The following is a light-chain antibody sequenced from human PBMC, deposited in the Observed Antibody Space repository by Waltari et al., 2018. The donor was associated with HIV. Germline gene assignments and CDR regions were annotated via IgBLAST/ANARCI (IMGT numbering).Light chain of an antibody. CDR1: SSDVGNYNL. V-gene: IGLV2-23*01. Sequence: QSALTQPASVSGSPGQSITISCTGSSSDVGNYNLVSWYQQHPGKAPKLMIYEGINRPSGVANRFSGSKSGNTASLTISGLQAEDEADYYCCSYAGSSNWVFGGGTKLTVL. CDR2: EGI. J-gene: IGLJ3*02. CDR3: CSYAGSSNWV.